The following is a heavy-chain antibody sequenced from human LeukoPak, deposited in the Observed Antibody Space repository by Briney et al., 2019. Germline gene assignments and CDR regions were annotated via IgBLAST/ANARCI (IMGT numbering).Heavy chain of an antibody. J-gene: IGHJ6*02. CDR3: AREVSRDYDFWSGEYYYYGMDV. D-gene: IGHD3-3*01. V-gene: IGHV3-66*01. CDR2: IYSGVSK. Sequence: GGSLRPSSAPYTLTAASNYMSWVRQAPGKGREWVSVIYSGVSKYYPNSAKGRFTISRDNPKNTPNLQMNSLRAEDTAVYYCAREVSRDYDFWSGEYYYYGMDVWGQGTTVAVS. CDR1: TLTAASNY.